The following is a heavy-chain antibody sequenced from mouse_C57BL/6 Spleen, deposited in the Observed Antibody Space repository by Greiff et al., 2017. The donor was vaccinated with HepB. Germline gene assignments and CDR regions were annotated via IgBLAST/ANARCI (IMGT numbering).Heavy chain of an antibody. CDR2: INPNNGGT. Sequence: VQLQQSGPELVKPGASVKISCKASGYTFTDYYMNWVKQSHGKSLEWIGDINPNNGGTSYNQKFKGKATLTVDKSSSTAYMELCSLTSEDSSVYYCARGVYYYGSSSYWYFDVCGTGTTVTVSS. D-gene: IGHD1-1*01. J-gene: IGHJ1*03. CDR3: ARGVYYYGSSSYWYFDV. V-gene: IGHV1-26*01. CDR1: GYTFTDYY.